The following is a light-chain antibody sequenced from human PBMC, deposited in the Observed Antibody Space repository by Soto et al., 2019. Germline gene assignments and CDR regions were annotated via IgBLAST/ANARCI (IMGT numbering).Light chain of an antibody. CDR3: SSYTNINTRACV. CDR2: EVT. J-gene: IGLJ1*01. CDR1: SGDIGSYNC. V-gene: IGLV2-14*01. Sequence: QSALTQPASVSGSPGQSITISCTGTSGDIGSYNCVSWYQQHPGKAPKLIIYEVTDRPSGVSNRFSGSKSDNTASLTISGLQAEDEAEYYCSSYTNINTRACVFGTGTKLTVL.